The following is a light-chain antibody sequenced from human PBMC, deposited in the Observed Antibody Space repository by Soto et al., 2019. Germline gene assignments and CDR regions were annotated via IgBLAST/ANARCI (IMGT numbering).Light chain of an antibody. V-gene: IGKV1-5*01. Sequence: DIQMTQSPYTLSASVGDRVTITCRASQNINTWVAWYQQKPGKAPNLLIYRASSLESGVPSRFSGSGSGTEFTHTSSSLQPDAFATYYCQQYQSYSSFAGGTKVEIK. CDR3: QQYQSYSS. CDR2: RAS. CDR1: QNINTW. J-gene: IGKJ4*01.